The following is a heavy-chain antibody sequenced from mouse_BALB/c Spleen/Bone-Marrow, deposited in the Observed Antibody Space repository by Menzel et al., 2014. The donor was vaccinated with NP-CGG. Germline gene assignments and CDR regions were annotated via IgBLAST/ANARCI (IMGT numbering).Heavy chain of an antibody. CDR2: ISPGNGDI. D-gene: IGHD1-1*01. V-gene: IGHV1S53*02. CDR1: GYTFTDHA. Sequence: QVQLQQPDAELVKPGASVKISCKASGYTFTDHAIHWVKQKPEQGLEWIGYISPGNGDIKYNEKFKDKATLTADKSSSTAYMQLNSLTSEDSAVYFCKSNNYGSSRGFVYWGQGTLVTVSA. J-gene: IGHJ3*01. CDR3: KSNNYGSSRGFVY.